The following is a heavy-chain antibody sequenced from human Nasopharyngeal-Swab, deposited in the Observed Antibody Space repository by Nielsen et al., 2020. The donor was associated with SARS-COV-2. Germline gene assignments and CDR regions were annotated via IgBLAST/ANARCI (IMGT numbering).Heavy chain of an antibody. CDR3: ARGYSSGWYDY. D-gene: IGHD6-19*01. V-gene: IGHV5-51*01. J-gene: IGHJ4*02. CDR2: IYPGDSDT. Sequence: GESLKISCQCSGYSFSNYWIGWVRQMPGKGLEWMGVIYPGDSDTRYNPSLQRQVTISVVKSISTAYLQWNSLQASDSAIYYCARGYSSGWYDYWGQGALVTVSS. CDR1: GYSFSNYW.